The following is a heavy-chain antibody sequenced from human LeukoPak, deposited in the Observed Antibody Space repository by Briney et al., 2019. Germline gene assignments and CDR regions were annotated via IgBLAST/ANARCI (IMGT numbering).Heavy chain of an antibody. CDR1: GYTFTGYY. J-gene: IGHJ6*03. V-gene: IGHV1-2*02. CDR2: INPNSGGT. CDR3: ARELVKYYDILTGYYPDYYYYYMDV. D-gene: IGHD3-9*01. Sequence: ASVKVSCKASGYTFTGYYMHWVRQAPGQGLEWMGWINPNSGGTNYAQKFQGRVTMTRDTSISTAYMELSRLRSDDTAVYYCARELVKYYDILTGYYPDYYYYYMDVWGKGTTVTISS.